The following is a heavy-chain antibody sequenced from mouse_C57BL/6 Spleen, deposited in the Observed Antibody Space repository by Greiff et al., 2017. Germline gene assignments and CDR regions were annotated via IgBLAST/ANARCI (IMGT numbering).Heavy chain of an antibody. J-gene: IGHJ1*03. CDR2: INPSSGYT. CDR3: ARKGDYDYDDWYFDV. Sequence: QVQLQQSGAELARPGASVKMSCKASGYTFTSYTMHWVKQRPGQGLEWIGYINPSSGYTKYNQKFKDKATLTAAKSSSTAYMQLSSLTSEDSAVYYCARKGDYDYDDWYFDVWGTGTTVTVSS. CDR1: GYTFTSYT. V-gene: IGHV1-4*01. D-gene: IGHD2-4*01.